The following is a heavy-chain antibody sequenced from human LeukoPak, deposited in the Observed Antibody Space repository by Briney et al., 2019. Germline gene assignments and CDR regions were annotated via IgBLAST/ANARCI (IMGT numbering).Heavy chain of an antibody. D-gene: IGHD1-1*01. CDR1: GGTFSSYA. V-gene: IGHV1-69*05. CDR3: ASSWWERQGRLYFDY. J-gene: IGHJ4*02. Sequence: SVKVSCKASGGTFSSYAISWVLQAPGQGLEWMGGIIPIFGTANYAQKFQGRVTITTDESTSTAYMELSSLRSEDTAVYYCASSWWERQGRLYFDYWGQGTLVTVSS. CDR2: IIPIFGTA.